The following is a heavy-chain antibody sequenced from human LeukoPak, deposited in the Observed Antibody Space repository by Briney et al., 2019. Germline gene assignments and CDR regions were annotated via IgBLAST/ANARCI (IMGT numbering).Heavy chain of an antibody. D-gene: IGHD2-2*01. CDR3: ARRYCSSDICNQLDC. CDR1: GFTFSSYQ. J-gene: IGHJ4*02. V-gene: IGHV3-48*03. CDR2: ISSSGGTI. Sequence: GGSLRLSCEASGFTFSSYQMNWVRQAPGKGLEWVSYISSSGGTIYYADSVKGRFTISRDNAKNSLYLQMNSLRAEDTAVYYCARRYCSSDICNQLDCWGQGTLVTVSS.